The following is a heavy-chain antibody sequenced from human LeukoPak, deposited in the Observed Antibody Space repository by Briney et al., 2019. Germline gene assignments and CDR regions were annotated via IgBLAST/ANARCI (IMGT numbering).Heavy chain of an antibody. V-gene: IGHV4-59*08. D-gene: IGHD1-26*01. Sequence: PSETLSLTCTVSGASMNNYYWSWIRQSPEKGLEWLGFVFSRGTTNLNPSFKSRLIMSIDTSKNQFSLRLSSVTAADTAVYLCARSWAAKWELPGQFDSWGQGRLVSVSS. CDR2: VFSRGTT. J-gene: IGHJ4*02. CDR1: GASMNNYY. CDR3: ARSWAAKWELPGQFDS.